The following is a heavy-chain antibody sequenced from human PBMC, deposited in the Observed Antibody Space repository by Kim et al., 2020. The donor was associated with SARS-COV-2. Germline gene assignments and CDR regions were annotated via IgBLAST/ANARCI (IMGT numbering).Heavy chain of an antibody. J-gene: IGHJ6*02. D-gene: IGHD3-9*01. CDR2: ISGSGGST. Sequence: GGSLRLSCAASGFTFSSYAMSWVRQAPGKGLEWVSAISGSGGSTYYADSVKGRFTISRDNSKNTLYLQMNSLRAEDTAVYYCAKDSGAYYDILTGYDYGMDVWGQGTTVTVSS. CDR3: AKDSGAYYDILTGYDYGMDV. CDR1: GFTFSSYA. V-gene: IGHV3-23*01.